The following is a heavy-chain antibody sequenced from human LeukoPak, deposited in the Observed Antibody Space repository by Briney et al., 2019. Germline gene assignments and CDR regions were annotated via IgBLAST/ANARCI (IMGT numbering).Heavy chain of an antibody. CDR3: ARRIDCSSTSCRAFDI. D-gene: IGHD2-2*01. J-gene: IGHJ3*02. Sequence: GESLKISCKGSGYSFTSYWIGWVRQMPGKGLEWMGIIYPGDSDIRYSPSFQGQVTISADKSISTAYLQWSSLKASDTAMYYCARRIDCSSTSCRAFDIWGQGTMVTASS. V-gene: IGHV5-51*01. CDR2: IYPGDSDI. CDR1: GYSFTSYW.